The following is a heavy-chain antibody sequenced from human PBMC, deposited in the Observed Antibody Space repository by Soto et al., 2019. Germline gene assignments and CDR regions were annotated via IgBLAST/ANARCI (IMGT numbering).Heavy chain of an antibody. D-gene: IGHD5-18*01. CDR3: ARDNFSVVQLWVGGMDV. Sequence: SETLSLTCTVSGGSISSYYWSWIRQPPGKGLEWIGYIYYSGSTNYNPSLKSRVTISVDTSKNQFSLKLSSVTAADTAVYYCARDNFSVVQLWVGGMDVWGQGTTVTVSS. CDR1: GGSISSYY. J-gene: IGHJ6*02. CDR2: IYYSGST. V-gene: IGHV4-59*01.